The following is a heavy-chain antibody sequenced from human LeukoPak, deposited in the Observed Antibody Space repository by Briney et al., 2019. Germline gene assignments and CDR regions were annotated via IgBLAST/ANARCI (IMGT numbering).Heavy chain of an antibody. CDR1: GFTFSSYA. CDR2: ISYDGSNK. J-gene: IGHJ3*02. V-gene: IGHV3-30*04. D-gene: IGHD1-26*01. Sequence: PGGSLRLSCAASGFTFSSYAMHWVRQAPGKGLEWVAVISYDGSNKYYADSLKGRFTISRDNSKNTLYLQMNSLRAEDTAMYYCAKDYATFEAFDIWGRGTMVTVSS. CDR3: AKDYATFEAFDI.